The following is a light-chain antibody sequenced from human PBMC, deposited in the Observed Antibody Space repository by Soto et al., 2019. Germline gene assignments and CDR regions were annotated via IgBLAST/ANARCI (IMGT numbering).Light chain of an antibody. CDR3: QQYHTSSIT. CDR1: QSISSW. J-gene: IGKJ5*01. CDR2: GAF. V-gene: IGKV1-5*01. Sequence: DIQMTQSPSTLSASVGDRFTITCRASQSISSWLAWYQQKPGKAPKLLIYGAFNLQSGVPSRFSGSGSGTDFTLTVSSLQPDDFATYYCQQYHTSSITFGQGPR.